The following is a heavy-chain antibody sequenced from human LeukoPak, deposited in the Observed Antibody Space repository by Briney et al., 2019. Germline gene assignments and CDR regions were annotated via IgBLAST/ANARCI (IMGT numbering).Heavy chain of an antibody. CDR3: ARDRDHDSSGYYFCDY. CDR1: GGSISSYY. D-gene: IGHD3-22*01. V-gene: IGHV4-4*07. CDR2: IYTSGST. Sequence: PSETLSLTCTVSGGSISSYYWSWIRQPAGKGLEWIGRIYTSGSTNYNPSLKSRVTMSVDTSKNQLSLKLSSVTAADTAVYYCARDRDHDSSGYYFCDYWGQGTLVTVSS. J-gene: IGHJ4*02.